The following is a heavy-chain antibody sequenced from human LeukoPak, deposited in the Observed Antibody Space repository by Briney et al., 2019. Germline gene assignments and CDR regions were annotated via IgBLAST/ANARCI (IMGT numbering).Heavy chain of an antibody. Sequence: GESLKISCKGSGYSFTSYWIGWVRQMPGKSLEWMGIIYPGDSDTRYSPSFQGQVTISADKSISTAYLQWSSLKASDTAMYYCARQFTAPYYYGSGRSGPYYYYYMDVWGKGTTVTISS. D-gene: IGHD3-10*01. J-gene: IGHJ6*03. V-gene: IGHV5-51*01. CDR2: IYPGDSDT. CDR3: ARQFTAPYYYGSGRSGPYYYYYMDV. CDR1: GYSFTSYW.